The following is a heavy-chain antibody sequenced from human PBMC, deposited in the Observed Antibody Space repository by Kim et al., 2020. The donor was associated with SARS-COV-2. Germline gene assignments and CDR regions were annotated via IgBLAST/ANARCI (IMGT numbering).Heavy chain of an antibody. CDR3: ARPAAAQYYYYYYGMDV. V-gene: IGHV1-69*01. J-gene: IGHJ6*02. Sequence: FQGRVTITADESTSTAYMELSSLRSEDTAVYYCARPAAAQYYYYYYGMDVWGQGTTVTVSS. D-gene: IGHD2-2*01.